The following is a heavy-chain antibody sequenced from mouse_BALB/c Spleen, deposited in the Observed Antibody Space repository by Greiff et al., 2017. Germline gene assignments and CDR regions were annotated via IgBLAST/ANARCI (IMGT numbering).Heavy chain of an antibody. V-gene: IGHV1-5*01. CDR2: IYPGNSDT. Sequence: VQLQQSGTVLARPGASVKMSCQASGYSFTSYWMHWVKQRPGQGLEWIGAIYPGNSDTSYNQKFKGKAKLTAVTSASTAYMELSSLTNEDSAVYYCTRSDGYYAMDYWGQGTSVTVSS. D-gene: IGHD2-3*01. CDR3: TRSDGYYAMDY. CDR1: GYSFTSYW. J-gene: IGHJ4*01.